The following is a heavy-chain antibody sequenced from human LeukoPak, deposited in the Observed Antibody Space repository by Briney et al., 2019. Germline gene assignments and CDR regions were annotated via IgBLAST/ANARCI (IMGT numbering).Heavy chain of an antibody. D-gene: IGHD3-22*01. CDR3: AREASTYYYDSSGHYPDAFDI. V-gene: IGHV1-18*01. Sequence: ASVKVSCKASGYTFTSYGISWVRQAPGQGLEWMGWISAYNGNTNYAQKLQGRVTMTTDTSTSTVSMELRSLRSDDTAVYYCAREASTYYYDSSGHYPDAFDIWGQGTMVTVSS. CDR2: ISAYNGNT. J-gene: IGHJ3*02. CDR1: GYTFTSYG.